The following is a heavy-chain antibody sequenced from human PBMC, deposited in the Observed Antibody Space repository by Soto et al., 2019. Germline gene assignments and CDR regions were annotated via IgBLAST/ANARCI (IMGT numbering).Heavy chain of an antibody. V-gene: IGHV3-30*03. CDR1: GFPFSSYG. CDR3: VGGQYYFDY. D-gene: IGHD3-10*01. CDR2: ISYAGSNK. Sequence: QVQLVESGGGVVQPGRSLRLSCAASGFPFSSYGMHWVREAPGKGLEWVAVISYAGSNKYYADSVKGRFTISRDNSASTLYLQMNGLRPEDTALYYCVGGQYYFDYRGQGTLVTVSP. J-gene: IGHJ4*02.